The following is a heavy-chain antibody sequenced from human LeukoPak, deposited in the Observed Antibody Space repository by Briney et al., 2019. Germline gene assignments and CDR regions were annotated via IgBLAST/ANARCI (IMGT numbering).Heavy chain of an antibody. J-gene: IGHJ4*02. CDR3: ARGENNYGYHYFDY. CDR2: INPNSGGT. V-gene: IGHV1-2*02. D-gene: IGHD5-24*01. Sequence: GASVKVSCKASGYTFTGYYMHWVRQAPGQGLEWMGWINPNSGGTNYAQKFQGRVTMTRDTSISTAYMELSRLRSDDTAVYYCARGENNYGYHYFDYWGQGTLVTVSP. CDR1: GYTFTGYY.